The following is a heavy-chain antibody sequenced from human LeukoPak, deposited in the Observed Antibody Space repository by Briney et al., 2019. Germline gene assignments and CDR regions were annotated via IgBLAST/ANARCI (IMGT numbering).Heavy chain of an antibody. CDR2: ISWNSGSI. J-gene: IGHJ4*02. CDR1: GFTFDDYA. V-gene: IGHV3-9*01. D-gene: IGHD6-19*01. Sequence: GGSLRLSCAASGFTFDDYAMHWVRQAPGKGLEWVSGISWNSGSIGYADSVKGRFTISRDNAKNSLYLQMNSLRAEDTALYYCVKGSIAVAGTVDYWGQGTLVTVSS. CDR3: VKGSIAVAGTVDY.